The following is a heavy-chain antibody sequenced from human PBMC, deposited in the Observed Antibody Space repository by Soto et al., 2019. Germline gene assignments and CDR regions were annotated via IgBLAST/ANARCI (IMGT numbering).Heavy chain of an antibody. CDR3: AAIRGYYYYYMDV. J-gene: IGHJ6*03. CDR1: GFTFSTYV. Sequence: GGSLRLSCAASGFTFSTYVMSWVRQAPGKGLEWVSAIRSSGDYTYYVDSVKGRFSISRDNSKNTLFLQMNSLRAEDTAVYYCAAIRGYYYYYMDVWGKGTTVTVSS. CDR2: IRSSGDYT. D-gene: IGHD2-2*02. V-gene: IGHV3-23*01.